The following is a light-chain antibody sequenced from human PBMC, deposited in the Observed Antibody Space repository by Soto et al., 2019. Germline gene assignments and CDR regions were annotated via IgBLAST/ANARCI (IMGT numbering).Light chain of an antibody. CDR3: RQYTNWPQAWT. V-gene: IGKV3-15*01. CDR2: GAS. J-gene: IGKJ1*01. Sequence: EIVRTQSPATLSVSPGERATLSCRASQSVSSNLAWYQQKPGQAPRLLIYGASTRATGIPARFSGSGSSTEFTLTISSLQSEDFAVYYCRQYTNWPQAWTFGQGTTLEIQ. CDR1: QSVSSN.